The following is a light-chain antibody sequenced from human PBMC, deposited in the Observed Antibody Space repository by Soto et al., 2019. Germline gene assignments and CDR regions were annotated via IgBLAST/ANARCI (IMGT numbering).Light chain of an antibody. CDR3: SSYTTSNTRQIV. CDR2: DVS. Sequence: QSVLTQPASVSGSPGQSITISCTGTSSDVGGYNYVSWYQHHPGKAPKLMIYDVSNRPSGVSNCFSGSKSGNTASLTISGLQPEDEAGYYCSSYTTSNTRQIVFGTGTKVTVL. V-gene: IGLV2-14*03. CDR1: SSDVGGYNY. J-gene: IGLJ1*01.